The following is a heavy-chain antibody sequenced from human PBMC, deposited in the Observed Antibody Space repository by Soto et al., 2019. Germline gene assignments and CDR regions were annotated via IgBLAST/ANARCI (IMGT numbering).Heavy chain of an antibody. CDR1: GFTFSSYS. CDR2: ISSSSSYI. J-gene: IGHJ6*02. CDR3: AWGPYYYGSSDDYGMDV. Sequence: PGGSLRLSCAASGFTFSSYSMNWVRQAPGKGLEWVSSISSSSSYIYYADSVKGRFTISRDNAKNSLYLQMNSLRAEDTAVYYCAWGPYYYGSSDDYGMDVWGQGTTVTVSS. D-gene: IGHD3-22*01. V-gene: IGHV3-21*01.